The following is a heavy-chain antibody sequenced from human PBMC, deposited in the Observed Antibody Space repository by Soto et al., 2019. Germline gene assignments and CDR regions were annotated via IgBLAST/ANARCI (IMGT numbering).Heavy chain of an antibody. V-gene: IGHV1-18*01. CDR1: GYTFTSYG. D-gene: IGHD5-12*01. Sequence: GASVKVSCKASGYTFTSYGISWVRQAPGQGLEWKGWISAYNGNTNYAQKLQGRVTMTTDTSTSTAYMELRSLRSDDTAVYYCTIKKWPDDAFDIWGQGTMVTVSS. J-gene: IGHJ3*02. CDR3: TIKKWPDDAFDI. CDR2: ISAYNGNT.